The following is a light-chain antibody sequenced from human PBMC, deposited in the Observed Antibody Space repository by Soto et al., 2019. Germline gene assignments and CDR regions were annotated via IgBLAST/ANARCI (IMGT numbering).Light chain of an antibody. CDR1: SGTNY. Sequence: QSVLTQSPSASGTPGQTVTISCSGSSGTNYVNWYQQLPGTAPKLLIYRNNQRPSGVPDRFSGSKSGTSASLAIGGLRSEDGTDYYCAAWNDFLSGFHVFGTGPKLTVL. J-gene: IGLJ1*01. V-gene: IGLV1-47*01. CDR2: RNN. CDR3: AAWNDFLSGFHV.